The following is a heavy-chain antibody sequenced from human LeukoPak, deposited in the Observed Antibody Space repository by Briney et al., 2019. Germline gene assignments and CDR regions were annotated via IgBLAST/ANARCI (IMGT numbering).Heavy chain of an antibody. CDR1: GGYISSGGYY. CDR3: ARRLGAEHIVVGTAPGAFDI. J-gene: IGHJ3*02. V-gene: IGHV4-31*03. Sequence: SETLSLTCTVTGGYISSGGYYWSWIRQHPGKGLEWIGYIYYSGSTYYNPSLKSRVTISVDTSKNQFSLKLSSVTAADTAVYYCARRLGAEHIVVGTAPGAFDIWGQGTMVTVSS. CDR2: IYYSGST. D-gene: IGHD2-21*02.